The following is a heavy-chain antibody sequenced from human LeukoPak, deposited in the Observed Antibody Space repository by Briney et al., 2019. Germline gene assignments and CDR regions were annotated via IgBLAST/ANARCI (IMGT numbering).Heavy chain of an antibody. V-gene: IGHV3-49*04. D-gene: IGHD5-18*01. Sequence: GGSLRLSCTGYRFIFGDHAMSWVCQAQGKGLEWVGFIRSRAYGGTTECAASVKGRFTISRDDSKGIAYLEMNSLETEDTALYYCARGPILLWIHNGMDVWGQGTTVTVSS. J-gene: IGHJ6*02. CDR1: RFIFGDHA. CDR3: ARGPILLWIHNGMDV. CDR2: IRSRAYGGTT.